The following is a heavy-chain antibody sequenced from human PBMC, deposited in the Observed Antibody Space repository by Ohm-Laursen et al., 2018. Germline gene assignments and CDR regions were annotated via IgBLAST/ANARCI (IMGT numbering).Heavy chain of an antibody. CDR2: IYNSGST. CDR3: ARDRLDYNDGPFDY. J-gene: IGHJ4*02. CDR1: GGSISPYY. V-gene: IGHV4-59*01. Sequence: SQTLSLTCTVSGGSISPYYWSWFRLPPGKGLEWIGYIYNSGSTNYNPSLKSRVTLSVDMSKNQFSLKLTSVTAADTAVCYCARDRLDYNDGPFDYWGQGTLVTVSS. D-gene: IGHD3-22*01.